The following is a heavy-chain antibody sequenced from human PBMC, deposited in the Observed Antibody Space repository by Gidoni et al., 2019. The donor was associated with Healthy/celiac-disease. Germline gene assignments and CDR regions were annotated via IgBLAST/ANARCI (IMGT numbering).Heavy chain of an antibody. Sequence: QLQLQESGPGLVKPSETLSRTCTVSGGYISSSSYYWGWLRQPPGKGLEWIGSIYYSGSTYYNPSLKSRVTISVDTSKNQFSLKLSSVTAADTAVYYCARYIVVVPAAKVFDYWGQGTLVTVSS. V-gene: IGHV4-39*01. D-gene: IGHD2-2*01. J-gene: IGHJ4*02. CDR1: GGYISSSSYY. CDR2: IYYSGST. CDR3: ARYIVVVPAAKVFDY.